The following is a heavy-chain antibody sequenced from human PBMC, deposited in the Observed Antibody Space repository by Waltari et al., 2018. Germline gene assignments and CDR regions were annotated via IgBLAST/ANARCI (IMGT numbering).Heavy chain of an antibody. CDR2: ISAYNGNT. V-gene: IGHV1-18*01. CDR3: ARLINCGGDCYGFDY. J-gene: IGHJ4*02. CDR1: GYTFISYG. D-gene: IGHD2-21*02. Sequence: QVQLVQSGAEVKKPGASMKVSCKTSGYTFISYGLSWMRPAPGQGLEWMGWISAYNGNTNYAQKLQGRVTMTTDTSTSTAYMELRSLTSDDTAVYYCARLINCGGDCYGFDYWGQGTLVSVSS.